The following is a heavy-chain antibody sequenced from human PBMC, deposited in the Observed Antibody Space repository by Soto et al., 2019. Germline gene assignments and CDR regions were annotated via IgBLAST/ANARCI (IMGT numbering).Heavy chain of an antibody. CDR3: ARDGKKIAVRGVIQKVWDWFDP. D-gene: IGHD3-10*01. V-gene: IGHV1-2*02. CDR2: INPNSGGT. CDR1: GYTFTGYY. J-gene: IGHJ5*02. Sequence: QVQLVQSGAEVKKPGASVKVSCKASGYTFTGYYMHWVRQAPGQGLEWMGWINPNSGGTNYAQKFQGRVTMTRDTSIRTAYMELSRLRSDDTAVYYCARDGKKIAVRGVIQKVWDWFDPWGQGTLVTVSS.